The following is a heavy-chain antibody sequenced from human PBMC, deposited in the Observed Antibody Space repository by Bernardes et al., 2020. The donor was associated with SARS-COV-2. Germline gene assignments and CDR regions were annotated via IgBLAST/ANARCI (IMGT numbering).Heavy chain of an antibody. CDR3: ARDLSHLVRRGFDL. Sequence: SETLSLTCTVSAGPIGSYYWAWIRQPPGKGLEWIGYIYYSGNTNYNPSLKSRVTISVDRSQNQFSLNLSSVTPADTAVYYCARDLSHLVRRGFDLWGRGTLVTVSS. J-gene: IGHJ2*01. V-gene: IGHV4-59*01. D-gene: IGHD3-10*01. CDR1: AGPIGSYY. CDR2: IYYSGNT.